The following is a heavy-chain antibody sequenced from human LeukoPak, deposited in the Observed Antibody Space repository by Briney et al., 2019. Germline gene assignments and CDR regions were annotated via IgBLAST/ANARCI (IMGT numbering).Heavy chain of an antibody. CDR3: ATGGGQVLRYFDWLLPHDY. J-gene: IGHJ4*02. Sequence: GSVKVSCKASGYTFTSYAMHWVRQAPGQRLEWMGWINAGNGNTKYSQKFQGRVTITRDTSASTAYMELSSLRSEDTAVYYCATGGGQVLRYFDWLLPHDYWGQGTLVTVSS. V-gene: IGHV1-3*01. CDR1: GYTFTSYA. CDR2: INAGNGNT. D-gene: IGHD3-9*01.